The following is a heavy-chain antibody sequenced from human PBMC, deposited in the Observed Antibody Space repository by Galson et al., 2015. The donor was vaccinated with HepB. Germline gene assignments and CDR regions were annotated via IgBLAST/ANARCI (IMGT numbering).Heavy chain of an antibody. CDR1: GFTLSSYG. D-gene: IGHD3-10*02. V-gene: IGHV3-30*18. CDR2: ISYDGSNK. J-gene: IGHJ4*02. Sequence: SLRLSCAASGFTLSSYGMLWVRQAPGKGLEWVALISYDGSNKYYADSVKGRFTISRDNSKNTLYLQMNSLRVEDTAVYYCAKRMAAPNTYVLDSWGQGTLVTVSS. CDR3: AKRMAAPNTYVLDS.